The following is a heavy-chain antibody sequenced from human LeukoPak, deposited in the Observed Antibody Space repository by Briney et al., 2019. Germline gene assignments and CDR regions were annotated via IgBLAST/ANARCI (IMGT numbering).Heavy chain of an antibody. CDR2: ISAYNGNT. V-gene: IGHV1-18*04. J-gene: IGHJ4*02. CDR3: ARVVLMVYAVDY. CDR1: GYTFTSYG. D-gene: IGHD2-8*01. Sequence: SSVKVSCKTSGYTFTSYGISWVRQAPGQGLEWIGWISAYNGNTNYAQKLQGRVTMTTDTSTSTAYMELRSLRSDDTAVYYCARVVLMVYAVDYWGQGTLVTVSS.